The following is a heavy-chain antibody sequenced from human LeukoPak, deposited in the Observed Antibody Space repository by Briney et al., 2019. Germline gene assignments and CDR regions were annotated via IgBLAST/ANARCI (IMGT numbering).Heavy chain of an antibody. V-gene: IGHV3-48*03. CDR3: ARLSGEYASSPLDY. CDR2: ISSTGTTI. CDR1: GFTFSSYE. D-gene: IGHD3-16*01. Sequence: GGSLRLSCAASGFTFSSYEMNWVRQAPGKGLEWVSYISSTGTTIYYADSVKGRFTISRDNAKNSVYLQMNSLRAEDTAVCYCARLSGEYASSPLDYWGQGTLVTVSS. J-gene: IGHJ4*02.